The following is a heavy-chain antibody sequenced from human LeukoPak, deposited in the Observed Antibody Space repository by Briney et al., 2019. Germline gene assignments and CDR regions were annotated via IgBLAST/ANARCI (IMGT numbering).Heavy chain of an antibody. Sequence: GGSLRLSCAASGFTFNKAWMSWVRQAPWKGLEWVGRIKSKTDGGTTDYPAPVKGRFTIPRDDSTNTLHLQMASLKTEDTAVYYCTTSACANGVCYTSVDCWGQGTLVTVSS. J-gene: IGHJ4*02. CDR3: TTSACANGVCYTSVDC. CDR1: GFTFNKAW. D-gene: IGHD2-8*01. CDR2: IKSKTDGGTT. V-gene: IGHV3-15*01.